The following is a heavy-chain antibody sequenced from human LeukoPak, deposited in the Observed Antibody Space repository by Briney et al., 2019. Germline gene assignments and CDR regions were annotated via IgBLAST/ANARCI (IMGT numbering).Heavy chain of an antibody. J-gene: IGHJ5*02. Sequence: SETLSLTCTVSGGSISGYYWSWIRQPPGKGLEWIGYIYDSGSTTYNPSLKSRVTISVDTSKSQFSLKLSSVTAADTAVYYCAREGYSSGWYRFDPWGQGTLVTVSS. CDR2: IYDSGST. CDR3: AREGYSSGWYRFDP. D-gene: IGHD6-19*01. V-gene: IGHV4-59*01. CDR1: GGSISGYY.